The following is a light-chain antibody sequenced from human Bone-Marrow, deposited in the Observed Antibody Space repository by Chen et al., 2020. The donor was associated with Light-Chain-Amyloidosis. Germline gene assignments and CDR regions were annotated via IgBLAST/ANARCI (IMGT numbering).Light chain of an antibody. CDR1: QSIRGN. Sequence: VMTQSPVALSVSPGDTATLSCRASQSIRGNLAWYQQRPGQAPRLLIYGASARATGLAARFSGSGFATDFTLTISTIQSEDFAVYYCQQYNNWHPTFGQGTRVDIK. J-gene: IGKJ1*01. CDR3: QQYNNWHPT. V-gene: IGKV3-15*01. CDR2: GAS.